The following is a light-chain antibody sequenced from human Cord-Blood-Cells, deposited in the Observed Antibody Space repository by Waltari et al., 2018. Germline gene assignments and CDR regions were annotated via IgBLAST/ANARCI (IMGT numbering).Light chain of an antibody. CDR3: QQYGSSPGLT. V-gene: IGKV3-20*01. J-gene: IGKJ4*01. CDR2: GAS. CDR1: QSVSSSY. Sequence: EIVLTQSPGTLSLSPGERATLSCRASQSVSSSYLAWYQQKPGQAPRLLIYGASSRATGIPDRFRGSGYGTDFTLTISRLEPEDFAVYYCQQYGSSPGLTFGGGTKVEIK.